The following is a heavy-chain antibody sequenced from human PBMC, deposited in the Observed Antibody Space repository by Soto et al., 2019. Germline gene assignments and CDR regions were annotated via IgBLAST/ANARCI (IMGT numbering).Heavy chain of an antibody. V-gene: IGHV3-30-3*01. D-gene: IGHD2-8*01. Sequence: GGSLRLSCAASGFTFSSYAMHWVRQAPGKGLEWVAVISYDGSNKYYADSVKGRFTISRDNSKNTLYLQMNSLRAEDTAVYYCARDEKVMGFYYYYYGMDVWGQGTTVTVSS. J-gene: IGHJ6*02. CDR2: ISYDGSNK. CDR1: GFTFSSYA. CDR3: ARDEKVMGFYYYYYGMDV.